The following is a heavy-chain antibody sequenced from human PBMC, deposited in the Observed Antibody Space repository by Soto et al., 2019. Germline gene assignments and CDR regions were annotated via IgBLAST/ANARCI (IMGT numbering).Heavy chain of an antibody. Sequence: GESLKISCKGSGYSFTSYWIGWVRQMPGKGLEWMGIIYPGDSDTRYSPSFQGQVTISADKSISTAYLQWSSLKASDTAMYYCASGSSWYDGAAALILDYWGQGTLVTVSS. V-gene: IGHV5-51*01. J-gene: IGHJ4*02. CDR3: ASGSSWYDGAAALILDY. CDR1: GYSFTSYW. D-gene: IGHD6-13*01. CDR2: IYPGDSDT.